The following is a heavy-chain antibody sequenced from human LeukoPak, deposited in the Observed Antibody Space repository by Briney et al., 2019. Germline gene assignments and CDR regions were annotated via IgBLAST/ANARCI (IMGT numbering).Heavy chain of an antibody. CDR2: INSDGSST. CDR3: ARGAGELHQRQIRDNWFDP. Sequence: GGSLRLSCAASGFTFSSYRMHWVRQAPGKGLVWASRINSDGSSTSYADSVKGRFTISRDNAKNTLYLQMNSLRAEDTAVYYCARGAGELHQRQIRDNWFDPWGQGTLVTVSS. J-gene: IGHJ5*02. CDR1: GFTFSSYR. V-gene: IGHV3-74*01. D-gene: IGHD1-26*01.